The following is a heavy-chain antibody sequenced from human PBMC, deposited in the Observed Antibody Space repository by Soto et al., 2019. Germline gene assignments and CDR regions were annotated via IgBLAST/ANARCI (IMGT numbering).Heavy chain of an antibody. Sequence: GESLKISCKGSGYSFTSYWIGWVRQMPGKGLEWMGIIYPGDSDTRYSPSFQGQVTISADKSISTAYLQWSSLKASDTAMYYCAIFLPIAAPRPLFDYWGQGTXVTGSS. D-gene: IGHD6-13*01. CDR1: GYSFTSYW. CDR2: IYPGDSDT. J-gene: IGHJ4*02. CDR3: AIFLPIAAPRPLFDY. V-gene: IGHV5-51*01.